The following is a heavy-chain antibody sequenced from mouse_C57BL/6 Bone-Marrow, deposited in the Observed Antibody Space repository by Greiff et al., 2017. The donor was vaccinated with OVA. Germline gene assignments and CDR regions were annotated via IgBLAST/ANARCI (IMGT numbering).Heavy chain of an antibody. CDR3: ARSGTSCYIWYFDV. CDR2: IHPNSGST. V-gene: IGHV1-64*01. Sequence: QVQLKQPGAELVKPGASVKLSCKASGYTFTSYWMHWVKQRPGQGLEWIGMIHPNSGSTNYNEKFKSKATLTVDKSSSTAYMQLSSLTSEDSAVYYGARSGTSCYIWYFDVWGTGTTVTVSS. D-gene: IGHD1-3*01. J-gene: IGHJ1*03. CDR1: GYTFTSYW.